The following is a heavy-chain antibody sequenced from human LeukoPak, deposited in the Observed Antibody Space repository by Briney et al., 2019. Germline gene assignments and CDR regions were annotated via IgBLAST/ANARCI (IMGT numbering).Heavy chain of an antibody. CDR1: GYTFTSYY. D-gene: IGHD2-2*01. CDR3: ARAGLGYCSSTSCYGGYWFDP. CDR2: INPSGGST. Sequence: ASVKVSCKASGYTFTSYYMHWVRQAPGQGLEWMGIINPSGGSTSYARKFQGRVTMTRDTSTSTVYMELSSLRSEDTAVYYCARAGLGYCSSTSCYGGYWFDPWGQGTLVTVSS. V-gene: IGHV1-46*03. J-gene: IGHJ5*02.